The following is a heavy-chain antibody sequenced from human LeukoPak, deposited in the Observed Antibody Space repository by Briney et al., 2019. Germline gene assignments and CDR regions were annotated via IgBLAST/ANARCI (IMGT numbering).Heavy chain of an antibody. V-gene: IGHV1-69-2*01. CDR3: ATDHYDFWSGYYQSAVGWFDP. CDR2: VDPEDGET. CDR1: GYTFTDYY. Sequence: ASVKVSCKASGYTFTDYYMHWVQQAPGKGLEWMGRVDPEDGETIYAEKFQGRVTITADTSTDTAYMELSSLRSEDTAVYYCATDHYDFWSGYYQSAVGWFDPWGQGTLVTVSS. J-gene: IGHJ5*02. D-gene: IGHD3-3*01.